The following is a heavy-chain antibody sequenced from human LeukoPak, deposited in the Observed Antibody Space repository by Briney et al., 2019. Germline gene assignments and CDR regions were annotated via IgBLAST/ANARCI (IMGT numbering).Heavy chain of an antibody. D-gene: IGHD2-15*01. Sequence: PSQILSLICTVSGGSITSADYYWSWIRQPPGKGLEWIGYIYYSGSTYYNPSLKSRVTISVDTSKNQFSLKLSSVTAADTAVYYCAKTGDCGGGSCPRGNWFDPWGQGTLVTVSS. V-gene: IGHV4-30-4*01. J-gene: IGHJ5*02. CDR3: AKTGDCGGGSCPRGNWFDP. CDR1: GGSITSADYY. CDR2: IYYSGST.